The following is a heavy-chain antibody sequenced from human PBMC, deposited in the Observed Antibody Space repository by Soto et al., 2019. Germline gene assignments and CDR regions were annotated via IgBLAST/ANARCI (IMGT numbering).Heavy chain of an antibody. Sequence: QLQLQESGPGLVKPSETLSLTCTVSGDSVTISDYYWGWIRQPPGKGLEWIGSIHYSGSTYYNPYLKNRVTIAGDTSKKHFSLKLTSVTAADAAVYYCAAHDSGGYYAEYWGQGTLVTVSA. V-gene: IGHV4-39*01. CDR2: IHYSGST. J-gene: IGHJ4*02. CDR3: AAHDSGGYYAEY. CDR1: GDSVTISDYY. D-gene: IGHD3-22*01.